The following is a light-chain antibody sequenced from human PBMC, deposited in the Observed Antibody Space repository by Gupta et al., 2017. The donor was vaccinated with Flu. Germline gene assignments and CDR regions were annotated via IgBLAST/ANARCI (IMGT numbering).Light chain of an antibody. CDR3: QRYNNWPYT. CDR1: ESLSSN. J-gene: IGKJ4*01. CDR2: DTS. V-gene: IGKV3-15*01. Sequence: PSILSVSPGDRATLSCRASESLSSNLAWYQKKPGQAPRLLIYDTSTKATGIPARFSGSGSGTEFTLTISSLQSEDVAVYFCQRYNNWPYTFGGGTKVEIK.